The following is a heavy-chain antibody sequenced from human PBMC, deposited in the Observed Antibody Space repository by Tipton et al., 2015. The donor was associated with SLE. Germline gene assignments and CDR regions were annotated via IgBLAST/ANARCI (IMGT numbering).Heavy chain of an antibody. V-gene: IGHV3-38-3*01. CDR2: ISGGST. J-gene: IGHJ4*02. Sequence: SLRLSCAASGFTVSSNEMSWVRQAPGKGLEWVSSISGGSTYYADSRKGRFTISRDNSKNTLHLQMNSLRVEDTAVYYCARDGYSSGWYEGDYWGQGTLVTVSS. D-gene: IGHD6-19*01. CDR1: GFTVSSNE. CDR3: ARDGYSSGWYEGDY.